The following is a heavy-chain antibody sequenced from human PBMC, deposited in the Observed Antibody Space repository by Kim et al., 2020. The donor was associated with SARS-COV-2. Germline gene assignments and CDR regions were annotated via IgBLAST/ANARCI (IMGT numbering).Heavy chain of an antibody. CDR2: IYSGGSST. CDR3: AKFGGIVVVPAATHYYY. V-gene: IGHV3-23*03. D-gene: IGHD2-2*01. CDR1: GFTFSSYA. J-gene: IGHJ6*01. Sequence: GGSLRLSCAASGFTFSSYAMSWVRQAPGKGLEWVSVIYSGGSSTYYADSVKGRFTISRDNSKNTLYLQMNSLRAEDTAVYYCAKFGGIVVVPAATHYYY.